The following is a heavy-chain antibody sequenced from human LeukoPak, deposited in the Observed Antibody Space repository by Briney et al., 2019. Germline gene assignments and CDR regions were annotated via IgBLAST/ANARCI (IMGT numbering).Heavy chain of an antibody. J-gene: IGHJ4*02. V-gene: IGHV4-34*01. CDR1: GGSFSGYY. Sequence: PSETLSLTCAVYGGSFSGYYWSWIRQPPGKGLEWIGEINHSGSTNYNPSLKSRVTISVDTSKNQFSLKLSSVTAADPAVYYCARIYSSGWYREDYWGQGTLVTVSS. CDR3: ARIYSSGWYREDY. D-gene: IGHD6-19*01. CDR2: INHSGST.